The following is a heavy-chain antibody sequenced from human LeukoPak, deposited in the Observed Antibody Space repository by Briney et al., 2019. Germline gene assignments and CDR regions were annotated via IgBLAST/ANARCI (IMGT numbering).Heavy chain of an antibody. Sequence: SETLSLTCTVSGGSISGGYWSWIRQPPGRGLEWICYVYTSGSTNYNPSLKSRVTISVDTSKSQFALKLSSVTAADTAVYYCAKSYFDYSTYYSYYFNLWGQGALVTVSS. CDR2: VYTSGST. J-gene: IGHJ4*02. V-gene: IGHV4-4*09. CDR1: GGSISGGY. D-gene: IGHD4-11*01. CDR3: AKSYFDYSTYYSYYFNL.